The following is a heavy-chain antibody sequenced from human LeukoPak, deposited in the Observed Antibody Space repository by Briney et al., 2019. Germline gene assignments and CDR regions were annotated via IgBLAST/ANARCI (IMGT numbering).Heavy chain of an antibody. D-gene: IGHD3-9*01. CDR3: ARGILTGPIYAFDI. Sequence: SETLSLTCTVSGGSISSYYWSWIRQPPGKGLEWIGYIYYSGSTNYNPSLKSRVTISVDTSKNQFSLKLSSVTAADTTVYYCARGILTGPIYAFDIWGQGTMVTVSS. CDR2: IYYSGST. J-gene: IGHJ3*02. CDR1: GGSISSYY. V-gene: IGHV4-59*01.